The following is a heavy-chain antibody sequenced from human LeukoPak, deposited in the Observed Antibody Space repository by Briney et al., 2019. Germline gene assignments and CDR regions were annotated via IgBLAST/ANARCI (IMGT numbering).Heavy chain of an antibody. V-gene: IGHV4-34*01. CDR1: GGSFSGYY. CDR3: ARDKGYYDSSGYLKAFDI. D-gene: IGHD3-22*01. CDR2: INHSGST. Sequence: PSETLSLTCAVYGGSFSGYYWSWIRQPPGKGLEWIGEINHSGSTNYNPSLKSRVTISVDTSKNQFSLKLSSVTAADTAVYYCARDKGYYDSSGYLKAFDIWGQGTMVTVSS. J-gene: IGHJ3*02.